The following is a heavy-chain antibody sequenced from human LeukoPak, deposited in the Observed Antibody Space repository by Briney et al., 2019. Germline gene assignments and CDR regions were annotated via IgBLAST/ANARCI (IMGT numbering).Heavy chain of an antibody. J-gene: IGHJ4*02. Sequence: GGSLRLSCAASGFPLSSYAMTWVRQAPGKGREWVGNIKGDGSEKYYVDSVKGRFTISRDNAKNSLYLQMNSLRAEDTAVYYCARDFRFLEDYWGQGTLVTVSS. CDR1: GFPLSSYA. CDR3: ARDFRFLEDY. V-gene: IGHV3-7*01. CDR2: IKGDGSEK. D-gene: IGHD3-3*01.